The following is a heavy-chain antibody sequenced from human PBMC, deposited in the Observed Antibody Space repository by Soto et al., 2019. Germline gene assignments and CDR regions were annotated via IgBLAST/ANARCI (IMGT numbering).Heavy chain of an antibody. CDR1: GGSISSGGYY. J-gene: IGHJ6*02. CDR2: IYYSGST. D-gene: IGHD3-3*01. CDR3: TREGEVLRILDWLPPYYYGMDV. Sequence: KPSETLSLTCTVSGGSISSGGYYWSWIRQHPGKGLEWIGYIYYSGSTYYNPSLKSRVTISVDTSKNQFSLKLSSVTAADTAVDYCTREGEVLRILDWLPPYYYGMDVWGQGTTVTVSS. V-gene: IGHV4-31*03.